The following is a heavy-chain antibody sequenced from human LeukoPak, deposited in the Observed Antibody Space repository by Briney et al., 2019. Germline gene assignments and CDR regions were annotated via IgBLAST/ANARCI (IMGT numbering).Heavy chain of an antibody. CDR1: GFTFSNYA. CDR2: ISRGSSFI. CDR3: ARFGDYDGY. Sequence: PGGSLRLSCAASGFTFSNYAMNWVRQAPGKGLEWVSSISRGSSFIHYADSVKGRFTLSRDNAKNSLYLQMKSVTAEDTAVYYCARFGDYDGYWGQGTLVTVSS. J-gene: IGHJ4*02. V-gene: IGHV3-21*01. D-gene: IGHD4-17*01.